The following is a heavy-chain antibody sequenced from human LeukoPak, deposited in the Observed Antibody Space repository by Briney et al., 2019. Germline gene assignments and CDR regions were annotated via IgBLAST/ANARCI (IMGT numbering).Heavy chain of an antibody. J-gene: IGHJ3*02. V-gene: IGHV3-74*01. CDR2: INSDGSSR. CDR1: GFSFTYAW. D-gene: IGHD6-19*01. CDR3: ARVGDSSGWYDSFDI. Sequence: GGSLRLSCVASGFSFTYAWMSWVRQAPGKGLVRVSRINSDGSSRSYADSVKGRFTISRDNAKNTLYLQMNSLRVEDTAVYYCARVGDSSGWYDSFDIWGQGTMVTVSS.